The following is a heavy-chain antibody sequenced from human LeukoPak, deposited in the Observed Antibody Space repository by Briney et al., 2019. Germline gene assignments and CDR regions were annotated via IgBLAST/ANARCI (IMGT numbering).Heavy chain of an antibody. Sequence: ASVKVSCKASGGTFSSYAISWVRQAPGQGLEWMGRIIPILGIANYAQKFQGRVTITADKSTSTAYMELSSLRSEDTAVYYCARGCSGGSCQVDYWGQGTLVTVSS. V-gene: IGHV1-69*04. CDR3: ARGCSGGSCQVDY. J-gene: IGHJ4*02. CDR2: IIPILGIA. CDR1: GGTFSSYA. D-gene: IGHD2-15*01.